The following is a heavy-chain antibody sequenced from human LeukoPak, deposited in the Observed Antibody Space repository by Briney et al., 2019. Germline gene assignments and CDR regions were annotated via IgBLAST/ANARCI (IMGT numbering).Heavy chain of an antibody. CDR1: GGSISSSSYY. J-gene: IGHJ3*02. CDR3: ARSYYYDSSGCHDAFDI. Sequence: SETLSLTCTVSGGSISSSSYYWGWIRQPPGKGLEWIGSIYYSGSTYYNPSLKSRVTISVDTSKNQFSLKLSSVTAADTAVYYCARSYYYDSSGCHDAFDIWGQGTMVTVSS. V-gene: IGHV4-39*01. D-gene: IGHD3-22*01. CDR2: IYYSGST.